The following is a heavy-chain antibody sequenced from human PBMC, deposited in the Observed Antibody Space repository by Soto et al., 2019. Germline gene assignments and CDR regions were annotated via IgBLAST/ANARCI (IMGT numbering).Heavy chain of an antibody. CDR3: ARVTGRYYYGMDV. CDR1: GGSFSGYY. J-gene: IGHJ6*02. CDR2: INHSGST. Sequence: QVQLQQWGAGLLKPSETLSLTCAVYGGSFSGYYWSWIRQPPGKGLEWIGEINHSGSTKYHPSLKSPVTIPVDTSKNQFYLKLSSVTAADTAVYYCARVTGRYYYGMDVWGQGTTVTVSS. V-gene: IGHV4-34*01.